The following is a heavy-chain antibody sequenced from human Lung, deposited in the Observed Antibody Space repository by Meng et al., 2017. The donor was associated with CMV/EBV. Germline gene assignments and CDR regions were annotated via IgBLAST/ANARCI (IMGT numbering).Heavy chain of an antibody. CDR2: INQDGSQK. Sequence: SCAASGFTFSSHWMTWVRQAPGKGLEWVANINQDGSQKNYVDSVKGRFTISRDSAKNSLFLQMNSLRAEDTAVYYCARVAAAGRGMDVWGQGTTVTVSS. V-gene: IGHV3-7*04. CDR3: ARVAAAGRGMDV. CDR1: GFTFSSHW. J-gene: IGHJ6*02. D-gene: IGHD6-13*01.